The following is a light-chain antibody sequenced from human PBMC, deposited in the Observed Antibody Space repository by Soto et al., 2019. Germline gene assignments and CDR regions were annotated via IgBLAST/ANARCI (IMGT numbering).Light chain of an antibody. CDR2: DVS. J-gene: IGLJ1*01. Sequence: QSVLTQPASVSGSPGQSITISCTGTSSDVGGYNYVSWYQQHPGKAPKLMIYDVSNRPSGVSNRFSGSKSGNTAPLTISGLQAEDEADYYCSSYTSSSTLLNVFGTGTKVTVL. CDR1: SSDVGGYNY. V-gene: IGLV2-14*01. CDR3: SSYTSSSTLLNV.